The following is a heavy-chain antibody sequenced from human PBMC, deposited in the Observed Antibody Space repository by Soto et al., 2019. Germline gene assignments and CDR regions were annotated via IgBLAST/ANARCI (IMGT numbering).Heavy chain of an antibody. CDR2: MNPNSGNT. J-gene: IGHJ5*02. CDR1: GYTFTSYD. V-gene: IGHV1-8*01. D-gene: IGHD2-15*01. CDR3: ARGLAGYCSGGSCYTTIWFDP. Sequence: ASVKVSCKASGYTFTSYDINWVRQATGQGLEWMGWMNPNSGNTGYAQKFQGRVTMTRNTSISTAYMELSSLRSEDTAVYYCARGLAGYCSGGSCYTTIWFDPWGQGTLVTVSS.